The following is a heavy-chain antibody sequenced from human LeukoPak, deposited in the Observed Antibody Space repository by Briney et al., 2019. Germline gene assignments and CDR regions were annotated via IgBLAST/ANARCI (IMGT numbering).Heavy chain of an antibody. Sequence: ASVKVSCKASGYTFTGYYMHWVRQAPGQGLEWMGWINPNSGGTNYAQKFQGRVTMTRDTSISTAYMELSRLRSDDTAVYYCARELDSSGWYWFRRNWFDPWGQGTLVTVSS. V-gene: IGHV1-2*02. CDR3: ARELDSSGWYWFRRNWFDP. CDR2: INPNSGGT. CDR1: GYTFTGYY. J-gene: IGHJ5*02. D-gene: IGHD6-19*01.